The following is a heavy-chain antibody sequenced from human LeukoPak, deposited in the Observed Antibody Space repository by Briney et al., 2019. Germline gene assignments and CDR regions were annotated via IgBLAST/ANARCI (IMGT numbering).Heavy chain of an antibody. V-gene: IGHV4-59*08. CDR2: IYYSGST. CDR1: GDSINSDY. D-gene: IGHD1-1*01. J-gene: IGHJ4*02. Sequence: SETLSLTCTVSGDSINSDYWSWIRQPPGKGLEWIGYIYYSGSTDYNPSLKSRVTISIDTSKSQFSLMLSSVTAADTAVYYCARRSTQLVFDYWGQGTLVTVSS. CDR3: ARRSTQLVFDY.